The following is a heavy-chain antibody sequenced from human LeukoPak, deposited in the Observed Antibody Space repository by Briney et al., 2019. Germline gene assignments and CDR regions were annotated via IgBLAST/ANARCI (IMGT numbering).Heavy chain of an antibody. CDR2: IWYDGSNK. CDR1: GFTFSSYG. V-gene: IGHV3-33*01. D-gene: IGHD3-22*01. J-gene: IGHJ4*02. Sequence: GRSLRLSCAASGFTFSSYGMHWVRQAPGKGLEWVAVIWYDGSNKYYADSVKGRFTISRDNSKNTLYLQMNSLRDEDTAVYYCARERLAGADYYDSSGYWTYWGQGTLVTVSS. CDR3: ARERLAGADYYDSSGYWTY.